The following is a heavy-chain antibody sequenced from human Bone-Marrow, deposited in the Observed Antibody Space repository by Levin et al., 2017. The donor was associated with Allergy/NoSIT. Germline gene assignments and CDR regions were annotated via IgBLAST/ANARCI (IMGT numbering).Heavy chain of an antibody. CDR1: GDTVSKYA. CDR3: ARETHSPAKYYDFSSAYFGFDF. Sequence: PGASVKVSCKASGDTVSKYAISWVRQAPGQGLEWMGGTIPIFGTATYAQKFQGRVTITADESTGTAYMELNSLTSDDTAVYYCARETHSPAKYYDFSSAYFGFDFWGQGTLVTVSS. D-gene: IGHD3-3*01. V-gene: IGHV1-69*13. CDR2: TIPIFGTA. J-gene: IGHJ4*02.